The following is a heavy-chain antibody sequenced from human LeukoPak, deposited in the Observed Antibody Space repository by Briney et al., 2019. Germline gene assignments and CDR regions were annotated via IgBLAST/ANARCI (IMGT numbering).Heavy chain of an antibody. V-gene: IGHV4-31*03. CDR2: IYYSGST. CDR1: GGSISSGGYY. CDR3: ARGRPKSYYYDSSGSDFDY. Sequence: SETLFLTCTVSGGSISSGGYYWSWIRQHPGKGLEWIGYIYYSGSTYYNPSLKSRVTISVDMSKNQFSLKLSSVTAADTAVYYCARGRPKSYYYDSSGSDFDYWGQGALVTVSS. D-gene: IGHD3-22*01. J-gene: IGHJ4*02.